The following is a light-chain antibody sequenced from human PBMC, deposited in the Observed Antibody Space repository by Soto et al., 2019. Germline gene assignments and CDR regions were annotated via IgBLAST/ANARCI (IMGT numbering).Light chain of an antibody. Sequence: EVVMTQSPATVSVSPGEGVTLSCRASQTISNDLAWYQQKPGQAPRLLIYGASTRATGVPARFSGGGSGTEFTLTISSLQSEDFAVYYCQHYGGSPLTFGGGTKVAIK. CDR2: GAS. V-gene: IGKV3-15*01. CDR3: QHYGGSPLT. J-gene: IGKJ4*01. CDR1: QTISND.